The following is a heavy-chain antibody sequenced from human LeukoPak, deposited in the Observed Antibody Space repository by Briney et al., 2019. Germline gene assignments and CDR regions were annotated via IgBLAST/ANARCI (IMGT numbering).Heavy chain of an antibody. J-gene: IGHJ5*02. D-gene: IGHD4-23*01. Sequence: SETLSRTCTVSGGTISSYYWRWIRQPPGKGLEWIGHIDYSGSTNYNPSLKSRVIISVDTSKKQFSLKLSSVTAADTAVYYCARGVTRFDPWGQGTLVTVSS. CDR1: GGTISSYY. CDR2: IDYSGST. V-gene: IGHV4-59*01. CDR3: ARGVTRFDP.